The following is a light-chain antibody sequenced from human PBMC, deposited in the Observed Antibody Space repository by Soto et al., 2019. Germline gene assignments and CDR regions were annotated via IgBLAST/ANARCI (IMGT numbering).Light chain of an antibody. CDR3: QQYYSSPWT. CDR2: WAS. J-gene: IGKJ1*01. CDR1: QSVLYSSNNKNY. Sequence: DIVMTQSPDSLAVSLGERATINCKSSQSVLYSSNNKNYLAWYQQKPGQPPRLLIYWASTRESGVPDRFSGSGSVTDFTLTISSLQAEDVAVYYCQQYYSSPWTFGQGTKVESK. V-gene: IGKV4-1*01.